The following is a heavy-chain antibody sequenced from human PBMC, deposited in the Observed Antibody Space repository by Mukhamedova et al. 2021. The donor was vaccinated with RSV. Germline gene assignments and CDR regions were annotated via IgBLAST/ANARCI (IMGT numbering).Heavy chain of an antibody. V-gene: IGHV1-2*02. Sequence: GGTNYAQKFQGRVTMTRDTSISTAYMELSRLRSDDTAVYYCVREDAHCSSTSCYSGYFDYWGQGTLVTVSS. CDR2: GGT. D-gene: IGHD2-2*01. J-gene: IGHJ4*02. CDR3: VREDAHCSSTSCYSGYFDY.